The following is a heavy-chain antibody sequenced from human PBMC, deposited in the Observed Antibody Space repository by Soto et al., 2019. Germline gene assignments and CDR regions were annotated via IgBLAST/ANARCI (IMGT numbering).Heavy chain of an antibody. CDR3: AKLRYYDSSGPTDY. CDR1: GGSISSFY. CDR2: IYYTGST. D-gene: IGHD3-22*01. V-gene: IGHV4-59*01. Sequence: PSETLSLTCTVSGGSISSFYWGWIRQPPGKGLEWIGCIYYTGSTNYSPSLKSRVTISVDTSKNQFSLKLSSVTAADTAVYYCAKLRYYDSSGPTDYWGQGTLVTVSS. J-gene: IGHJ4*02.